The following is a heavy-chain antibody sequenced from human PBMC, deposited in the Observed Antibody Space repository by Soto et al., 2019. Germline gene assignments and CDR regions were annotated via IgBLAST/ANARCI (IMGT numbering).Heavy chain of an antibody. J-gene: IGHJ4*02. CDR3: AKDPGSAPTTVMDY. CDR2: ISGSGGST. V-gene: IGHV3-23*01. Sequence: GGSLRLSCAASGFTFSSYAMSWVRQAPGKGLEWVSAISGSGGSTYYADSVKGRFTISRDNSKNTLYLQMNSLRVEDTAVYYCAKDPGSAPTTVMDYWGQGTLVTVSS. D-gene: IGHD4-4*01. CDR1: GFTFSSYA.